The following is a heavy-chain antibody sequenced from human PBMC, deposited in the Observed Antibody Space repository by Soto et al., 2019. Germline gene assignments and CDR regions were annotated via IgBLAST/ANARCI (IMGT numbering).Heavy chain of an antibody. CDR3: AKDLDPIPGTTFDF. CDR1: KFPFSDFA. J-gene: IGHJ4*02. V-gene: IGHV3-23*01. D-gene: IGHD1-7*01. Sequence: EVQLLESGGGLVQPGGSLRLSCVASKFPFSDFAMNWVRQAPGKGLEWVSAVSGRGDTTYYADSVNGRFTISRDNSKNMVFLQMNSLRADDTGVYYCAKDLDPIPGTTFDFWGQGTLVTVSS. CDR2: VSGRGDTT.